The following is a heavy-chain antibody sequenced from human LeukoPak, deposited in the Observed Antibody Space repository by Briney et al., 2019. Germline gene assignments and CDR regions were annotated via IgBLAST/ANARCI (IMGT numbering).Heavy chain of an antibody. CDR3: ASLYYYDSSGYSFDY. D-gene: IGHD3-22*01. J-gene: IGHJ4*02. V-gene: IGHV1-69*13. CDR1: GGTFSSYA. Sequence: GASVKVSCKASGGTFSSYAISWVRQAPGQGLEWMGGIIPIFSTANYAQKFQGRVTITADESTSTAYMELSSLRSEDTAVYYCASLYYYDSSGYSFDYWGQGTLVTVSS. CDR2: IIPIFSTA.